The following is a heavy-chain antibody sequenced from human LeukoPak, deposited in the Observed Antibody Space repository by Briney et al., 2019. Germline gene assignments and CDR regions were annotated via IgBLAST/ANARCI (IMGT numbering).Heavy chain of an antibody. V-gene: IGHV3-23*01. J-gene: IGHJ4*02. Sequence: PGGSLRLSCAASGFTFSSYAMSWVRQAPGKGLEWVSAISGSGDRTYYAASVKGRFTISRDNAKNSLFLQMNSLRAEDTAVYYYASQSTDFFDFWGQGTLVTVSS. CDR2: ISGSGDRT. CDR1: GFTFSSYA. CDR3: ASQSTDFFDF. D-gene: IGHD2-2*01.